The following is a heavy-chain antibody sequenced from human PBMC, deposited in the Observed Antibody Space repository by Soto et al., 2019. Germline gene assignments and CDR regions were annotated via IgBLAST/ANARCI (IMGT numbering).Heavy chain of an antibody. CDR3: ARERGTNYYYYYGMDV. CDR2: ISSSGSTI. CDR1: GFTFSHFE. Sequence: EVQLVESGGGLIKPGGSLRLSCAASGFTFSHFEMNWVRQAPGKGLEWVSYISSSGSTIYSADSVKGRFTISRDNAKKSMYLHMNSLRAEDTAVYYCARERGTNYYYYYGMDVWGQGTTVTVSS. J-gene: IGHJ6*02. V-gene: IGHV3-48*03. D-gene: IGHD3-16*01.